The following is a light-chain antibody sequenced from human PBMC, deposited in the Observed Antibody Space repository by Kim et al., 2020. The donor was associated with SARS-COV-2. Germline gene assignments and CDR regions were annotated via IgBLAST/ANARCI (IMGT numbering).Light chain of an antibody. Sequence: ASVGDRVTITCRASQGISKYLAWYQQKPGKVPKLLIYAASTVQSGVPSRFSGSGSGTDFTLTISSLQPEDVATYYCQKYNSAPRTFGQGTKVDIK. CDR1: QGISKY. CDR2: AAS. CDR3: QKYNSAPRT. V-gene: IGKV1-27*01. J-gene: IGKJ1*01.